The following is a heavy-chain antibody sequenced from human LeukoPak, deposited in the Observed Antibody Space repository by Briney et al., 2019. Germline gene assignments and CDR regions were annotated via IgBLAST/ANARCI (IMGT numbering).Heavy chain of an antibody. CDR2: ISSSGSTI. V-gene: IGHV3-48*03. D-gene: IGHD3-10*02. CDR1: GFTFSIYA. Sequence: GGSLRLACAASGFTFSIYAMSWVRQAPGKGLEWVSYISSSGSTIYYADSVKGRFTISRDNAKNSLYLQMNSLRAEDTAVYYCAELGITMIGGVWGKGTTVTISS. J-gene: IGHJ6*04. CDR3: AELGITMIGGV.